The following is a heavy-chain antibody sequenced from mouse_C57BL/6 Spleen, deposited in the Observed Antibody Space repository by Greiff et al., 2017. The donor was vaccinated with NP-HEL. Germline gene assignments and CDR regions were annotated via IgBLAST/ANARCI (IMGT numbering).Heavy chain of an antibody. Sequence: EVQLVESGPGLVKPSQSLSLTCSVTGYSITSGYYWNWIRQFPGNKLEWMGYISYDGSNNYNPSLKNRISITRDTSKNQFFLKLNSVTTEDTATYYCAEGILLSAMDYWGQGTSVTVSS. D-gene: IGHD2-1*01. CDR3: AEGILLSAMDY. J-gene: IGHJ4*01. V-gene: IGHV3-6*01. CDR1: GYSITSGYY. CDR2: ISYDGSN.